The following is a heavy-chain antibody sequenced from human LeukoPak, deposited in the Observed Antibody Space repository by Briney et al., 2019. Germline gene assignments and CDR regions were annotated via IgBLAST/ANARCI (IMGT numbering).Heavy chain of an antibody. Sequence: GGSLRLSCAASGFTVSSNYMSWVRQAPGKGLEWVSVIYSGGTIYYADSVKGRFTISRDNAKNSLYLQMNSLRAEDTAVYYCARRRMDYYYYYMDVWGKGTTVTVSS. J-gene: IGHJ6*03. CDR1: GFTVSSNY. CDR2: IYSGGTI. CDR3: ARRRMDYYYYYMDV. V-gene: IGHV3-53*01. D-gene: IGHD2-8*01.